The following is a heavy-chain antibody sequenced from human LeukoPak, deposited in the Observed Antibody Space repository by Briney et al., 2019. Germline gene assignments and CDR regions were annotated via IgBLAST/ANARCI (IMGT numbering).Heavy chain of an antibody. Sequence: GGSLRLSCAVSGFIFSSYGMSWVRQAPGEWLGWVSAISGSGGCTCYADSVKGRLATSRDTSKNTLYMQMNSLRAEDTAVYYCAKVIAAVFSPIDYWGQGTLVTVSS. J-gene: IGHJ4*02. CDR2: ISGSGGCT. D-gene: IGHD6-13*01. V-gene: IGHV3-23*01. CDR1: GFIFSSYG. CDR3: AKVIAAVFSPIDY.